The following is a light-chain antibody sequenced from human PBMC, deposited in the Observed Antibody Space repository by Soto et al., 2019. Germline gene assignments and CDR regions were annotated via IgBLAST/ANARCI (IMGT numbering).Light chain of an antibody. Sequence: IQMTNSPSSLSASFGYRFTMYFRASQGIRSDLGWYQQKPGKAPKLLIYAASTLQSGVPSRFSGSGSGTDFTLTISSLQPEDLATYYCQQVNVYPSTFGGGTKV. J-gene: IGKJ4*01. CDR1: QGIRSD. CDR2: AAS. V-gene: IGKV1-6*02. CDR3: QQVNVYPST.